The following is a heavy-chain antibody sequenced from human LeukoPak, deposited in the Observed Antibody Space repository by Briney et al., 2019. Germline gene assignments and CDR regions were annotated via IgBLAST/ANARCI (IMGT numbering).Heavy chain of an antibody. J-gene: IGHJ3*02. Sequence: GGSLRLSCAASGFTFSTYRMNWVRQAPGKGLESVSSICGSISSIHYAYSVHLRFTISRDNAKSSLYFQMNSLRAEFAAVYYCARELGGDYVEAFDILGQGTMVTVSS. CDR1: GFTFSTYR. CDR2: ICGSISSI. CDR3: ARELGGDYVEAFDI. V-gene: IGHV3-21*01. D-gene: IGHD4-17*01.